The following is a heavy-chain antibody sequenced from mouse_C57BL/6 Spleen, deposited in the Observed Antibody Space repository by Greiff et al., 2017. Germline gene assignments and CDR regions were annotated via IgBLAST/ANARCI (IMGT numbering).Heavy chain of an antibody. D-gene: IGHD3-1*01. CDR1: GYAFSSSW. Sequence: QVQLLQSGPELVKPGASVKISCKASGYAFSSSWMHWVKQRPGTGLEWIVRIYPGDGDTNYNGKFKGKSTLTADKSSSTAYMQRSSLTYEDSAVYFCARDPSGGYFDYWGQGTTLTVSS. J-gene: IGHJ2*01. CDR3: ARDPSGGYFDY. CDR2: IYPGDGDT. V-gene: IGHV1-82*01.